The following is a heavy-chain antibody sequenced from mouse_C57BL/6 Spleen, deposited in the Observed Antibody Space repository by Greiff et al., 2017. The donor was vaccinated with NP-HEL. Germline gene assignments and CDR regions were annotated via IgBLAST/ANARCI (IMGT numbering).Heavy chain of an antibody. J-gene: IGHJ3*01. CDR1: GYTFPSYW. Sequence: VQLQQPGAELVRPGSSVKLSCKASGYTFPSYWMDWVMQRPGQGLEWIGNIYPSDSETHYTQKFKDKATLTVDKSASTAYMQLSSLTSEESEVYYCARLGDYEFAYWGQGTLVTVSA. CDR2: IYPSDSET. D-gene: IGHD2-4*01. CDR3: ARLGDYEFAY. V-gene: IGHV1-61*01.